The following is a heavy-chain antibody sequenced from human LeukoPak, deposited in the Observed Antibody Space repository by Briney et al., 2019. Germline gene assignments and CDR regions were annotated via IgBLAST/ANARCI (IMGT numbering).Heavy chain of an antibody. J-gene: IGHJ4*02. CDR2: ISSDASIT. Sequence: PGGSLRLSCAASGLTFSTYWMHWVRQAPGKGLVWVSRISSDASITSYADPVKGRFTISRDNAKNSLYLQMNSLRAEDTAVYYCARFGPTKTIFGVVILSYYFDYWGQGTLVTVSS. D-gene: IGHD3-3*01. V-gene: IGHV3-74*01. CDR1: GLTFSTYW. CDR3: ARFGPTKTIFGVVILSYYFDY.